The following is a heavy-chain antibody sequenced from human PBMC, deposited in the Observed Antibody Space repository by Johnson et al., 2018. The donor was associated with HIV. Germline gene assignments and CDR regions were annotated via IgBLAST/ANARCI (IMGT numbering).Heavy chain of an antibody. Sequence: QVQLVESGGGVVQPGRSLRLSCAASGFTFSSYAMHWVRQAPGKGLEWVAVISYDGTNKYYADSVKGRFTISRDNSKNTLYLQMTSLRAEDTAVYYCARSDSGYDAFDIWGQGTMVSVSS. V-gene: IGHV3-30*04. CDR3: ARSDSGYDAFDI. CDR2: ISYDGTNK. CDR1: GFTFSSYA. J-gene: IGHJ3*02. D-gene: IGHD5-12*01.